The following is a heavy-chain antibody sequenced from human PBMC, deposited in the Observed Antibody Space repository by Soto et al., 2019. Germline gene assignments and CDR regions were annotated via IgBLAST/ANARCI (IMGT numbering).Heavy chain of an antibody. J-gene: IGHJ4*02. CDR3: AHRRTGVNTWNYGDFDY. V-gene: IGHV2-5*02. CDR1: GFSLATGGVG. D-gene: IGHD1-7*01. CDR2: IYWDDDK. Sequence: QITLKESGPTLMKPTQTLTLTCSFSGFSLATGGVGVGWIRQPPGKALECLALIYWDDDKRYNPSQRSRLTVTKDTSKNQVVLTMTNMDPVDTATYFCAHRRTGVNTWNYGDFDYWGQGILVTVSS.